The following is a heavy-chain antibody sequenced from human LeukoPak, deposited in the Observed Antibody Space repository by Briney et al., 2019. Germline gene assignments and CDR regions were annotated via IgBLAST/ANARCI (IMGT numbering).Heavy chain of an antibody. CDR3: ARGTSTVTTKNWFDP. D-gene: IGHD4-17*01. V-gene: IGHV3-53*01. J-gene: IGHJ5*02. Sequence: PGGSLRLSCAASGFTVSSNYMSWVRQAPGKGLEWVSAIYSGGSTYYADSVKGRFTISRDNSKNTLYLQMNSLRAEDTAVYYCARGTSTVTTKNWFDPWGQGTLVTVSS. CDR2: IYSGGST. CDR1: GFTVSSNY.